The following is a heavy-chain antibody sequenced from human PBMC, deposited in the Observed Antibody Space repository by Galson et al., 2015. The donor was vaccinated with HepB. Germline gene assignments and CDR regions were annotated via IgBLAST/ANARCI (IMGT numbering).Heavy chain of an antibody. Sequence: SLRLSCAASGFPFRSYAMSWVRQAPGKGLEWVSDVSGSGGSTNYADSVKGRFTISRDNSKNTLYLQMNSLRAEDTAVYYCAKAPTLAATGTDSWGQGTLVTVSS. V-gene: IGHV3-23*01. J-gene: IGHJ4*02. D-gene: IGHD6-13*01. CDR3: AKAPTLAATGTDS. CDR2: VSGSGGST. CDR1: GFPFRSYA.